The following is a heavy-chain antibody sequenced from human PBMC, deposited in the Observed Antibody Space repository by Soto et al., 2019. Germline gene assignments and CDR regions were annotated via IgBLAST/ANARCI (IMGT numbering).Heavy chain of an antibody. V-gene: IGHV3-21*01. CDR2: ISSSSSYI. CDR1: GFTFSSYS. Sequence: GGSLRLSCAASGFTFSSYSMNWVRQAPGKGLEWVSSISSSSSYIYYADSVKGRFTISRDNAKNSLYLQMNSLRAEDTAVYYCATLGVYYDSSASPHDAFDIWGQGTMVTVSS. D-gene: IGHD3-22*01. CDR3: ATLGVYYDSSASPHDAFDI. J-gene: IGHJ3*02.